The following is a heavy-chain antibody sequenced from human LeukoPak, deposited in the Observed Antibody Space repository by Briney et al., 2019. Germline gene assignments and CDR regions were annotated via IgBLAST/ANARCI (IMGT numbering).Heavy chain of an antibody. CDR1: GFTVSNFA. V-gene: IGHV3-23*01. D-gene: IGHD1/OR15-1a*01. J-gene: IGHJ6*03. CDR2: ISASGGNT. Sequence: GGSPRLSCAASGFTVSNFAMTWVRQAPGKGLECASVISASGGNTYYADSVKGRFTISRDNSRNTLYLQMNSLRAEDTAVYYCAKLAGRTNYYMDVWGKGTTVTVSS. CDR3: AKLAGRTNYYMDV.